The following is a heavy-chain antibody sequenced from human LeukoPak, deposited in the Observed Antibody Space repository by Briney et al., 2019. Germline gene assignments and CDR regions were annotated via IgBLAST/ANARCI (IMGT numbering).Heavy chain of an antibody. CDR1: AGSISSGGYY. Sequence: SQTLSLTCTVSAGSISSGGYYWSWIRQHPGKGLEWIGYIYYSGSTYYNPSLKSRVTISVDTSKNQFSLKLSSVTAADTAVYYCAAYYYGSGSYYNPNWFDPWGQGTLVTVSS. CDR3: AAYYYGSGSYYNPNWFDP. J-gene: IGHJ5*02. D-gene: IGHD3-10*01. CDR2: IYYSGST. V-gene: IGHV4-31*03.